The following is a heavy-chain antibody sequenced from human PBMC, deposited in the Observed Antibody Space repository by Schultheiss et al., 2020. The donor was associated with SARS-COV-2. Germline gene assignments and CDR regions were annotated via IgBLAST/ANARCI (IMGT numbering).Heavy chain of an antibody. CDR1: GFTFSSYW. CDR3: ARGGYSSSVGWFDP. CDR2: INSDGSST. D-gene: IGHD6-6*01. Sequence: GGSLRLSCAASGFTFSSYWMHWVRQAPGKGLVWVSRINSDGSSTSYADSVKGRFTISRDNAKNTLYLQMNSLRAEDTAVYYCARGGYSSSVGWFDPWGLGTLVTVSS. J-gene: IGHJ5*02. V-gene: IGHV3-74*01.